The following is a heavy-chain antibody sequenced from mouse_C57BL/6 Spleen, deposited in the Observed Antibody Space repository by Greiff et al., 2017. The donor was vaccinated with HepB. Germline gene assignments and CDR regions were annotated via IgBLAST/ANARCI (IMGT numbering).Heavy chain of an antibody. V-gene: IGHV3-6*01. Sequence: EVQLVESGPGLVKPSQSLSLTCSVTGYSITSGYYWNWIRQFPGNKLEWMGYISYDGSNNYNPSLKNRISITRDTSKNQFFLKLNSVTTEDTATYYCAREGYYEGAWFAYWGQGTLVTVSA. J-gene: IGHJ3*01. CDR2: ISYDGSN. D-gene: IGHD2-3*01. CDR1: GYSITSGYY. CDR3: AREGYYEGAWFAY.